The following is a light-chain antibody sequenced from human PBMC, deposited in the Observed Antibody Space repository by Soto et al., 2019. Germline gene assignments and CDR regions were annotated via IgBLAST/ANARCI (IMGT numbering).Light chain of an antibody. CDR3: QSFDNSLSGSRV. CDR2: GNN. CDR1: SPHNRAGYD. J-gene: IGLJ1*01. Sequence: SVLTQPPPVSGGPGQRGPISRPGGSPHNRAGYDVHWYKQLPGTAPKVLIYGNNNRPSGVPDRFSGSKSGTSASLAITGLQAEDEADYYCQSFDNSLSGSRVFGTGTKVTVL. V-gene: IGLV1-40*01.